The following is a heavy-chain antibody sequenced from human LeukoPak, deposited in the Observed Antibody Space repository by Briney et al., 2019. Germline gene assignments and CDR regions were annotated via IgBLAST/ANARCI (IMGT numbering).Heavy chain of an antibody. CDR1: GFTFSNYN. Sequence: SGGSLRLSCAASGFTFSNYNMNWDRQAPGKGLEWVSYITSSSSTIYYADSVKGRFTISRDNAKNSLYLQMDSLRAEDTAVYYCARTRSVAAAGALWGQGTLVTVSS. D-gene: IGHD6-25*01. CDR2: ITSSSSTI. J-gene: IGHJ4*02. V-gene: IGHV3-48*04. CDR3: ARTRSVAAAGAL.